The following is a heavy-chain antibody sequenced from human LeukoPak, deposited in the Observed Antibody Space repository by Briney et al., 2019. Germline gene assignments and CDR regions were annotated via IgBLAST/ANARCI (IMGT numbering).Heavy chain of an antibody. D-gene: IGHD3-10*01. V-gene: IGHV1-3*01. Sequence: ASVKVSCKASGYTFTSYAMHWVRQAPGQRLEWMGWINAGNGNTKYSQKFQGRVTITRDTSASTAYMELSSLRSEDTAVYYCARESLSGSYYNWWFDPWGQGTLVTVSS. J-gene: IGHJ5*02. CDR2: INAGNGNT. CDR1: GYTFTSYA. CDR3: ARESLSGSYYNWWFDP.